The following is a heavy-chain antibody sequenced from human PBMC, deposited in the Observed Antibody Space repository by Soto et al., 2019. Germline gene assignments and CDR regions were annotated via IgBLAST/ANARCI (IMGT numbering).Heavy chain of an antibody. CDR2: ITDSGSGT. CDR1: GFTFSSCV. CDR3: AKGLINGRWYAAD. Sequence: PGESLKISCGASGFTFSSCVMSWVRQAPGKGLEWVSCITDSGSGTYYADSVKGRFTISRDNSKSTMYLQMNNLRVEDTGVYYCAKGLINGRWYAADWGQGTLVTVSS. D-gene: IGHD6-13*01. J-gene: IGHJ4*02. V-gene: IGHV3-23*01.